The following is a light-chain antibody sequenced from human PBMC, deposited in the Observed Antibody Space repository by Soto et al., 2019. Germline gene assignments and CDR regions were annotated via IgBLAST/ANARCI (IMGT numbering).Light chain of an antibody. CDR2: RNS. CDR3: QSYDSSLSGGV. Sequence: QSVLTQPPSASGTPGQRVTISCSGSSSNIGSNYVYWYQQLPGTVPQLLIYRNSERPSGVPDRFSGSKSGTSASLAITGRQAEDEADYYCQSYDSSLSGGVFGGGTQLTVL. J-gene: IGLJ2*01. V-gene: IGLV1-47*01. CDR1: SSNIGSNY.